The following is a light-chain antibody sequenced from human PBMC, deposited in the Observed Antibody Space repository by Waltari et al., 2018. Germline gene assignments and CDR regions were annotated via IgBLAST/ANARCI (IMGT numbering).Light chain of an antibody. CDR3: QQSFSVPLT. V-gene: IGKV1-39*01. Sequence: DIQMTRSPSSLSASVGDRVTITCRASQNINYYLNWFQQKPGKPPKVLIFAASGLQSGVPSRFSGSGSGTDFTLTISSLQPEDFATYYCQQSFSVPLTFGQGTKVEFK. CDR2: AAS. J-gene: IGKJ1*01. CDR1: QNINYY.